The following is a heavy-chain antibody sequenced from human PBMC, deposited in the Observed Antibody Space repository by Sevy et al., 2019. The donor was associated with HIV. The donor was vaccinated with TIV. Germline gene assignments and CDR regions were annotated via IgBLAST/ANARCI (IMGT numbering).Heavy chain of an antibody. J-gene: IGHJ6*02. CDR2: INSDGSST. Sequence: GRSLRLSCAASGFTFSSYWMHWVRQAPGKGLVWVSRINSDGSSTSYADSVKGRFTISRDNAKNTLYLQMNSLRAEDTAVYYCARDGSRPNYGMDVWGQGTTVTVSS. D-gene: IGHD1-1*01. CDR3: ARDGSRPNYGMDV. CDR1: GFTFSSYW. V-gene: IGHV3-74*01.